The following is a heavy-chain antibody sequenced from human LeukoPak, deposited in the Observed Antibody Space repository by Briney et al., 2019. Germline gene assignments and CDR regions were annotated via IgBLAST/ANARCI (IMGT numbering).Heavy chain of an antibody. J-gene: IGHJ5*02. V-gene: IGHV4-4*02. Sequence: PSEILSLTCAVSGGSISSSNWWSWVRQPPGKGLEWIGEIYHSGSTNYNPSLKSRVTISVDKSKNQFSLKLSSVTAADTAVYYCARARLWFGELSSWFDPWGQGTLVTVSS. D-gene: IGHD3-10*01. CDR2: IYHSGST. CDR1: GGSISSSNW. CDR3: ARARLWFGELSSWFDP.